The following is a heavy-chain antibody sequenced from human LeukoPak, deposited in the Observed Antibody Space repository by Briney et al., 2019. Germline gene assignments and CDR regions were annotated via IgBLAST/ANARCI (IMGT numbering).Heavy chain of an antibody. J-gene: IGHJ6*02. Sequence: SETLSLTCNVSGGSISSNYWSWIRQPPGKGLEWIGYIYYSGGTNYNPSLKSRVTISVDTSKTQLSLKLSSVTAADTAVYYCARYGDSGYYYGLDVWGQGTTVIVSS. CDR3: ARYGDSGYYYGLDV. CDR2: IYYSGGT. CDR1: GGSISSNY. D-gene: IGHD2-21*02. V-gene: IGHV4-59*08.